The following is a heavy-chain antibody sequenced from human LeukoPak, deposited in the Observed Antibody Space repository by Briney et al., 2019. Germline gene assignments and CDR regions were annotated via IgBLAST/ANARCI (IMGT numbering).Heavy chain of an antibody. J-gene: IGHJ4*02. D-gene: IGHD3-16*01. V-gene: IGHV3-74*01. CDR2: INGDGSNS. CDR3: ARTSPTSHFDF. CDR1: GFTFTTYW. Sequence: QPGGSLRLXCVASGFTFTTYWMHWVRLAPGKGLVWVSRINGDGSNSNYADSVKGRFTISRDNARNTLYLQMNGLRAEDTALYSCARTSPTSHFDFWGQGTLVTVSS.